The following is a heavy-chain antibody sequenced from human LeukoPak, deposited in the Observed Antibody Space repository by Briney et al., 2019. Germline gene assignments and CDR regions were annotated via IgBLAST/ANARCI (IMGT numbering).Heavy chain of an antibody. CDR2: IYYSGST. CDR3: VSTLPYYYDSSGYFDY. D-gene: IGHD3-22*01. CDR1: GGSISSYY. V-gene: IGHV4-59*01. J-gene: IGHJ4*02. Sequence: SETLSLTCTVSGGSISSYYWSWIRQPPGKGLEWIGYIYYSGSTNHNPSLKSRVTISVDTSKNQFSLKLSSVTAADTAVYYCVSTLPYYYDSSGYFDYWGQGTLVTVSS.